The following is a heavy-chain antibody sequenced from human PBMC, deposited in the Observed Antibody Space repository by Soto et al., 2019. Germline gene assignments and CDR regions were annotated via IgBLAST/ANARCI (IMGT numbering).Heavy chain of an antibody. V-gene: IGHV3-21*01. CDR2: ISSSSSYI. J-gene: IGHJ4*02. CDR1: AFTFRSFW. CDR3: ASVMVRGVIGY. Sequence: GGSLRLSCAASAFTFRSFWMHWVRQAPGKGLEWVSSISSSSSYIYYADSVKGRFTISRDNGKNSLYLQMNSLRAEDTAVYYCASVMVRGVIGYWGQGTLVTVSS. D-gene: IGHD3-10*01.